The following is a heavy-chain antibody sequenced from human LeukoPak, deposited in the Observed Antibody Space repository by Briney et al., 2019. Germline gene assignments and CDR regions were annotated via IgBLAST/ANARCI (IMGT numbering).Heavy chain of an antibody. CDR1: GYTFTSYY. Sequence: ASVKVSCKASGYTFTSYYMHWVRQAPGQGLEWMGIINPSGGSTSYAQKFQGRVTMTRDTSTSTVYMELSSLRSEDTAVYYCGRDLGGNDLFDYWGQGTLVTVSS. V-gene: IGHV1-46*01. J-gene: IGHJ4*02. CDR3: GRDLGGNDLFDY. CDR2: INPSGGST. D-gene: IGHD4-23*01.